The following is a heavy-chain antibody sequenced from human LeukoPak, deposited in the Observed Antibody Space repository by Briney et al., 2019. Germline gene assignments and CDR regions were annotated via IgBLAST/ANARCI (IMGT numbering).Heavy chain of an antibody. Sequence: PSETLSLTCTVSGGSISSSSYYWGWIRQPPGKGLEWIGSIYYSGSTYYNPSLKSRVTISVDTSKNRFSLKLSSVTAADTAVYYCASPRIAAAGSGRFDCWGQGTLVTVSS. CDR1: GGSISSSSYY. J-gene: IGHJ4*02. D-gene: IGHD6-13*01. CDR3: ASPRIAAAGSGRFDC. CDR2: IYYSGST. V-gene: IGHV4-39*01.